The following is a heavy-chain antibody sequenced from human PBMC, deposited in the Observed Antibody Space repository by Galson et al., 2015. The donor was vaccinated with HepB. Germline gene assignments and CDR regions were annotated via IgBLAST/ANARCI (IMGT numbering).Heavy chain of an antibody. J-gene: IGHJ6*02. CDR1: GGTFSSYT. Sequence: SVKVSCKASGGTFSSYTISWVRQAPGQGLEWMGGIIPIFGTANYAQKFQGRVTITADESTSTAYMELSSLRSEDTAVYYCARGEEDSVVVPAAKLGPRYYYGMDVWGQGTTVTVSS. D-gene: IGHD2-2*01. CDR2: IIPIFGTA. CDR3: ARGEEDSVVVPAAKLGPRYYYGMDV. V-gene: IGHV1-69*13.